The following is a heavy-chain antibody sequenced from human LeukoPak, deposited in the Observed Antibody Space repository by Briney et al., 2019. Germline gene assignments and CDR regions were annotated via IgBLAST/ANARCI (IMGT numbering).Heavy chain of an antibody. J-gene: IGHJ6*02. CDR2: IYPRDGST. D-gene: IGHD3-10*01. CDR3: ARYMVRGVIQATLYYYYGMDV. CDR1: GYTFTSNY. V-gene: IGHV1-46*01. Sequence: GASVKVSCKASGYTFTSNYIHWVRQAPGQGLEWMGMIYPRDGSTSYAQKFQGRVTMTTDTSTSTAYMELGSLRSDDTAVYYCARYMVRGVIQATLYYYYGMDVWGQGTTVTVSS.